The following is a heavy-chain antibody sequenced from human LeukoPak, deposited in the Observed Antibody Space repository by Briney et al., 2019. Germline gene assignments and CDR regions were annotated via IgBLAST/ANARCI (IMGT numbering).Heavy chain of an antibody. CDR3: AKPYYYGSGSYPIYYYYMDV. Sequence: GGSLRLSCAASGFTFSSYSMNWVRQAPGKGLEWVSSISSSSSYIYYADSVKGRFTISRDNAKNSLYLQMNSLRAEDTAVYYCAKPYYYGSGSYPIYYYYMDVWGKGTTVTVSS. CDR2: ISSSSSYI. D-gene: IGHD3-10*01. V-gene: IGHV3-21*04. J-gene: IGHJ6*03. CDR1: GFTFSSYS.